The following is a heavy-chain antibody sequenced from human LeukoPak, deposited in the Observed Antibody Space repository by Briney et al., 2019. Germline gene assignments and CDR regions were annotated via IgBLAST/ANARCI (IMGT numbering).Heavy chain of an antibody. V-gene: IGHV3-23*01. J-gene: IGHJ4*02. D-gene: IGHD1-26*01. CDR3: AKASEVGRGYFDY. Sequence: TGGSLRLSCAASGFTFSSYAMSWVRQAPGKGLEWVSVISGSGGSTNYAASVKGRFTMSRDNSQNTLYLQTNSLRVEDTAVYYCAKASEVGRGYFDYWGQGTLVTVSS. CDR1: GFTFSSYA. CDR2: ISGSGGST.